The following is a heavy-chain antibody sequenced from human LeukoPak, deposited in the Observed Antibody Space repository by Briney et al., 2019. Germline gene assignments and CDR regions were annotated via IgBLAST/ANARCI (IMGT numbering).Heavy chain of an antibody. CDR2: IYTSGST. CDR3: ASHQLPWSWFDP. J-gene: IGHJ5*02. D-gene: IGHD2-2*01. Sequence: PSETLSLTCAVSGDSISSYYWSWIRQPPGKGLEWIGYIYTSGSTNYNPSLKSRVTISVDTSKNQFSLKLSSVTAADTAVYYCASHQLPWSWFDPWGQGTLVTVSS. V-gene: IGHV4-4*09. CDR1: GDSISSYY.